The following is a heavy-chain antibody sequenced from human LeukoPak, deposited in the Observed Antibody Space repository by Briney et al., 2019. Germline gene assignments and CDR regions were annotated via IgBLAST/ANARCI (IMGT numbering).Heavy chain of an antibody. V-gene: IGHV3-23*01. CDR2: ITGSGGST. D-gene: IGHD5-12*01. Sequence: GGSLRLSCAASGFTFANYAMSWVRQAPGKGLEWVSAITGSGGSTYYADSVKGRFTISRDNSKNTLYLQMNSLRAEDTAVYYCAKVASGRLGYFDYWGQGTLVTVSS. J-gene: IGHJ4*02. CDR3: AKVASGRLGYFDY. CDR1: GFTFANYA.